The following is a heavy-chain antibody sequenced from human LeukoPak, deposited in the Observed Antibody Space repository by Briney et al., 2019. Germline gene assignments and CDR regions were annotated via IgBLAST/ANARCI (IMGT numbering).Heavy chain of an antibody. J-gene: IGHJ4*02. CDR1: GGFISSYY. V-gene: IGHV4-59*01. D-gene: IGHD5-12*01. CDR2: ISYSGTT. Sequence: SETLSLTCTVSGGFISSYYWSWIRQPPGKGLEWIGYISYSGTTNYNPSLKSRVTISVDTSKKQFSLKLTSATAADTAVYYCARGDDYKSTLFDYWGQGTLVTVSS. CDR3: ARGDDYKSTLFDY.